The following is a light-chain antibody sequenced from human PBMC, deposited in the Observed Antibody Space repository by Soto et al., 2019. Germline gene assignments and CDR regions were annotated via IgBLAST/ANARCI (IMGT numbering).Light chain of an antibody. V-gene: IGKV1-5*03. J-gene: IGKJ4*01. CDR2: KAS. CDR3: QQYYSTPRVT. Sequence: DIQMTQSPSTLSASVGDRVTITCRASQSVSSWLAWFQQKPGKAPKLLIYKASSLQSGVSSRFSGGGSGTDFTLTISSLQAEDVAVYYCQQYYSTPRVTFGGGTKVEIK. CDR1: QSVSSW.